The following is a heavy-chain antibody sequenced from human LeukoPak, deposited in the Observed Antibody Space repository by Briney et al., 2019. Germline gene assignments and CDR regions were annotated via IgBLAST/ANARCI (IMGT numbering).Heavy chain of an antibody. CDR3: AREQQLGYYYSYYMDV. D-gene: IGHD6-13*01. J-gene: IGHJ6*03. CDR1: GFTLSSYS. CDR2: ISSMISTI. V-gene: IGHV3-48*01. Sequence: GGSLRLSCAAAGFTLSSYSMNWVRQAPGKGLEWVSYISSMISTIYYADSVKGRFTISRDNVNNSLYMQIDRLRTTGTAVYYCAREQQLGYYYSYYMDVWGKGTTVTVSS.